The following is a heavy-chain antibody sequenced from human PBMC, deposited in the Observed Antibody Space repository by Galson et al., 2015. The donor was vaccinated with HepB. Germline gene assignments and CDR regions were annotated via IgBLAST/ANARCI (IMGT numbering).Heavy chain of an antibody. CDR1: GYTFTSYG. J-gene: IGHJ4*02. D-gene: IGHD6-13*01. CDR3: ARVVMGPWQQPYYLDY. V-gene: IGHV1-18*01. CDR2: SNTYDGNT. Sequence: SVKVSCKASGYTFTSYGVSWVRQAPGQGLEWMGWSNTYDGNTNYAQNLQGRVTMSTDTSTNTAYMDLRSLRSDDTAVYYCARVVMGPWQQPYYLDYWGQGTLVTVSS.